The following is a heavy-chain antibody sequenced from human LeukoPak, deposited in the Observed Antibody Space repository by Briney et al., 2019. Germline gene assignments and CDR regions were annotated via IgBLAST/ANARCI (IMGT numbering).Heavy chain of an antibody. CDR1: GFTFYNYG. D-gene: IGHD6-13*01. Sequence: PGGSLRLSCAASGFTFYNYGMHWVRQAPGKGLEWVAVIWHDETNKYYADSVKGRFTISRDNSKNTLYLHMNSLRAEDTAVYYCAKERAAAVEGYFDYWGQGTLVTVSS. J-gene: IGHJ4*02. CDR2: IWHDETNK. CDR3: AKERAAAVEGYFDY. V-gene: IGHV3-33*06.